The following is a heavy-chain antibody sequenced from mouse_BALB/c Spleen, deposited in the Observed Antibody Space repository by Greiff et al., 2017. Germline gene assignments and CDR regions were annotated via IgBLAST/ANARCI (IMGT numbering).Heavy chain of an antibody. CDR1: GFTFSSYT. CDR2: ISNGGGST. D-gene: IGHD2-2*01. Sequence: EVKLMESGGGLVQPGGSLKLSCAASGFTFSSYTMSWVRQTPEKRLEWVAYISNGGGSTYYPDTVKGRFTISRDNAKNTLYLQMSSLKSEDTAMYYCARQNYGYDWFAYWGQGTLVTVSA. V-gene: IGHV5-12-2*01. J-gene: IGHJ3*01. CDR3: ARQNYGYDWFAY.